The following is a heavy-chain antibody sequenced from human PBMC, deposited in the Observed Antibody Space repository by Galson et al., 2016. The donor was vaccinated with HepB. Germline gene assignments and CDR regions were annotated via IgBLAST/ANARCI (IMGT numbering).Heavy chain of an antibody. CDR2: IWYDGTKT. V-gene: IGHV3-33*01. J-gene: IGHJ4*02. CDR3: VRGPGRVNTGFYFDY. CDR1: GYTFSNYG. Sequence: SLRLSCAASGYTFSNYGMHWVRQAPGKGLEWLAVIWYDGTKTYHADSVEGRFTITRDGSKSTLYLPMNSLKSDDTSVYYCVRGPGRVNTGFYFDYWGQGTLVTVSS. D-gene: IGHD3-10*01.